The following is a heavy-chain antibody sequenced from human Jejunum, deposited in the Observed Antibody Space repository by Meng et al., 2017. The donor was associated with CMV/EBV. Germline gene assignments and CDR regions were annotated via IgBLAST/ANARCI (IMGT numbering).Heavy chain of an antibody. CDR1: GLTFSRYS. CDR2: ITKSSSNT. V-gene: IGHV3-21*01. J-gene: IGHJ4*02. CDR3: ARDLWEGFDY. D-gene: IGHD1-26*01. Sequence: CAASGLTFSRYSMNWVRQAPGKGLEWVSSITKSSSNTYDADSVKGRFTISRDNAKNSLYLQMNSLRAEDTAVYYCARDLWEGFDYWGQGTLVTVSS.